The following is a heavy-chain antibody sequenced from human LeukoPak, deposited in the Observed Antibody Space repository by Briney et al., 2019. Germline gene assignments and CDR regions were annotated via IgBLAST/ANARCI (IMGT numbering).Heavy chain of an antibody. J-gene: IGHJ4*02. CDR2: ISWNSGSI. V-gene: IGHV3-9*01. CDR1: GFTFDDYA. CDR3: AKAASYTYYFDY. D-gene: IGHD2-15*01. Sequence: GRSLRLSCAASGFTFDDYAMHWVRQAPGKGLEWVSGISWNSGSIGYADSVKGRFTISRDNAKNSLYLQMNSLRAEDTALYYCAKAASYTYYFDYWGQGTLVTVSS.